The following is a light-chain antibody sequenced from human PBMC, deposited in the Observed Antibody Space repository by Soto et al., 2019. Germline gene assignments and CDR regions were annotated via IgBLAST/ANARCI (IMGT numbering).Light chain of an antibody. V-gene: IGKV1-5*01. J-gene: IGKJ2*01. Sequence: DIQMTQSPSTLSASVGDRVTITCRASQSISSWLAWYQQKPGKAPKLLIYDASSLESGVPSRFSGSGSGTEFTLTICSLQPDDFATYYCQQYNIYPYTFGQGTMLEIK. CDR3: QQYNIYPYT. CDR2: DAS. CDR1: QSISSW.